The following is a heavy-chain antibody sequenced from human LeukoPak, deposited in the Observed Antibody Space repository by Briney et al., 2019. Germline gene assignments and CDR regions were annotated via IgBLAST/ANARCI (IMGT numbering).Heavy chain of an antibody. V-gene: IGHV3-20*04. CDR1: GFTFDDYV. CDR2: INWNGGST. J-gene: IGHJ6*03. Sequence: TGGSLRLSCAASGFTFDDYVMSWVRQAPGKGLEWVSGINWNGGSTGYADSVKGRFTISRDNAKNSLYLQMNSLRAEDTALYYCARDFARYYYMDVWGKGTTVTVSS. D-gene: IGHD3-3*01. CDR3: ARDFARYYYMDV.